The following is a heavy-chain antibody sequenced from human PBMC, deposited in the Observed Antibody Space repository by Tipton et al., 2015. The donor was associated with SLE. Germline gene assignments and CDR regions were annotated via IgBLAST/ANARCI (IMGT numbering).Heavy chain of an antibody. V-gene: IGHV4-61*02. Sequence: TLSLTCTVSGGSITSGTYYWTWIRQPAGKGLEWIGRIYTSGSTNYNPSLKSRVTMSVDTSKNQFSLRLTSVTAADTAVYYCARFHVKRYYEFDCWGQGTLVTVSS. CDR3: ARFHVKRYYEFDC. J-gene: IGHJ4*02. CDR1: GGSITSGTYY. D-gene: IGHD3-22*01. CDR2: IYTSGST.